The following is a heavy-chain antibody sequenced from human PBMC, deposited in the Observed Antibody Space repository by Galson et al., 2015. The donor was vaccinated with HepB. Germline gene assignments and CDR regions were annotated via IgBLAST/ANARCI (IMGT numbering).Heavy chain of an antibody. CDR2: ISGYNDNR. J-gene: IGHJ5*02. V-gene: IGHV1-18*04. D-gene: IGHD1-14*01. Sequence: SVKVSCKASGYTFISYGISWVRQAPGQGLEWMGWISGYNDNRNYAQKFQGRITMTTDTSTSTTYMELRSLRPDDTAVYYCARGRYDASAPDHWGQGTLVTVSS. CDR3: ARGRYDASAPDH. CDR1: GYTFISYG.